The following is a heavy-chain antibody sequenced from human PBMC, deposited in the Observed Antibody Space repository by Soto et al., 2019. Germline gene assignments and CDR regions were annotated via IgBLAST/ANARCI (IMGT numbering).Heavy chain of an antibody. Sequence: WASVKVSCKASGYTFTSYAMHWVRQAPGQRLEWMGWINAGNGNTKYSQKFQGRVTITRDTSASTAYMELSSLRSEDTAVYYCASGGATVTTSYYYYGMDVWGQGTTVTVSS. CDR3: ASGGATVTTSYYYYGMDV. J-gene: IGHJ6*02. CDR2: INAGNGNT. D-gene: IGHD4-4*01. V-gene: IGHV1-3*01. CDR1: GYTFTSYA.